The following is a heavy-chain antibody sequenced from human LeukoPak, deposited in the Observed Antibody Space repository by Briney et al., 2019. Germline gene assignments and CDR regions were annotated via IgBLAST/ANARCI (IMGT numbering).Heavy chain of an antibody. CDR3: ARVVPGATNFDY. Sequence: GGSLRLSCAASGFTFSSYEMNWVRQAPGKGLEWVSYISSSGSTIYYADSVKGRLTISRDNAKNSLYLQMNSLRAEDTAVYYCARVVPGATNFDYWGQGTLVTVSS. D-gene: IGHD1-26*01. CDR2: ISSSGSTI. J-gene: IGHJ4*02. V-gene: IGHV3-48*03. CDR1: GFTFSSYE.